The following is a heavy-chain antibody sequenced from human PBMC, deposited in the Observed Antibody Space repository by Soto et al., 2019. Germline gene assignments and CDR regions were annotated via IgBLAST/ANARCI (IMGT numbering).Heavy chain of an antibody. CDR3: ARVVVVAAYNFGYYYYGMDV. CDR1: GGSFSGYY. D-gene: IGHD2-15*01. J-gene: IGHJ6*02. V-gene: IGHV4-34*01. Sequence: PSETLSLTCAVYGGSFSGYYWSWIRQPPGKGLEWIGEINHSGSTNYNPSLKSRVTISVDTSKNQFSLKLSSVTAADTAVYYCARVVVVAAYNFGYYYYGMDVWGQGTTVTVSS. CDR2: INHSGST.